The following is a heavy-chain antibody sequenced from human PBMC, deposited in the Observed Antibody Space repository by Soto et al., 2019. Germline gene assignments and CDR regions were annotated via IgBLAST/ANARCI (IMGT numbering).Heavy chain of an antibody. Sequence: ASVKVSCKASGYTFNSYDINWVRQDTGQGLEWMGWMNPNSGNTGNAKKFQGRVTMTRNTYISTAYMELRNLRSEDKAVYYCASMTSNSRCYYYYSSGIDVWGQGTTVTVSS. CDR1: GYTFNSYD. CDR3: ASMTSNSRCYYYYSSGIDV. D-gene: IGHD1-26*01. V-gene: IGHV1-8*01. J-gene: IGHJ6*02. CDR2: MNPNSGNT.